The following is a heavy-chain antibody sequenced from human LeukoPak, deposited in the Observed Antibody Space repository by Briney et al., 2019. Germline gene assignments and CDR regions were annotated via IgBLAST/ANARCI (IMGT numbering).Heavy chain of an antibody. V-gene: IGHV4-34*01. Sequence: SSETLSLTCAVYGGSFSGYYWSWIRQPPGKGLEWIGEINHSGSTNYNPSLKSRVTISVDTSKNQFSLKLSSVTAADTAVYYCARGRTYYDILTGPFSYYFDYWGQGTLVTVSS. CDR1: GGSFSGYY. CDR2: INHSGST. D-gene: IGHD3-9*01. CDR3: ARGRTYYDILTGPFSYYFDY. J-gene: IGHJ4*02.